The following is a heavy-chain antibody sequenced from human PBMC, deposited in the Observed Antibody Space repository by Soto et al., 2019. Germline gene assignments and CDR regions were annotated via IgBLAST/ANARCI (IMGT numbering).Heavy chain of an antibody. V-gene: IGHV3-30*18. J-gene: IGHJ4*02. CDR3: AKDAVEMVPILRVFYDY. D-gene: IGHD3-10*01. Sequence: PGGSLRLSCAASGFTFSSYGMHWVRQAPGKGLEWVAVISYDGSNKYYADSVKGRFTISRDNSKNTLYLQMNSLRAEDTAVYYCAKDAVEMVPILRVFYDYWGQGTLVTVSS. CDR2: ISYDGSNK. CDR1: GFTFSSYG.